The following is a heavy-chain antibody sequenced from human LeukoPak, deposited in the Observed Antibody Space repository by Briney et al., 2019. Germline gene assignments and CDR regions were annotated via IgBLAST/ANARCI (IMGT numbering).Heavy chain of an antibody. J-gene: IGHJ4*02. D-gene: IGHD6-13*01. V-gene: IGHV1-69*04. CDR2: IIPILGIA. CDR1: GGTFSSYA. CDR3: ASARTYSSSWGDFDY. Sequence: ASVKVSCKASGGTFSSYAISWVRQAPGQGLEWMGRIIPILGIANYAQKFQGRVTITADKSTSTAYMELSSLRSEGTAVYYCASARTYSSSWGDFDYWGQGTLVTVSS.